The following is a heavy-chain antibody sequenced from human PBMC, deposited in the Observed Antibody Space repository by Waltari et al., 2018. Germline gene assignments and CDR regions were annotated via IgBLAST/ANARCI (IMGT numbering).Heavy chain of an antibody. J-gene: IGHJ4*02. V-gene: IGHV1-69*04. Sequence: QVQLVQSGAEVKKSGSSVKVSCKASGGTFSSYAISWVRQAPGQGLEWMGGIIPILGIANYAQKFQGRVTITADESTSTAYMELSSLRSEDTAVYYCARGGLAVAGALDYWGQETLVTVSS. D-gene: IGHD6-19*01. CDR1: GGTFSSYA. CDR3: ARGGLAVAGALDY. CDR2: IIPILGIA.